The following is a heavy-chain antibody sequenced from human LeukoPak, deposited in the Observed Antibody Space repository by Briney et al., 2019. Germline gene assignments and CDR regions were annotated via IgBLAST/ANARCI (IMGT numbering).Heavy chain of an antibody. D-gene: IGHD5-24*01. V-gene: IGHV3-7*01. CDR3: ARDVGYN. J-gene: IGHJ4*02. CDR1: GLTFSNHW. CDR2: INGDGSQK. Sequence: GGSLRLSCEASGLTFSNHWMSWVRQAPGKGLEWVANINGDGSQKYYVDSVKGRFTISRDNARNSLYLQMNSLRAEDTAVYYRARDVGYNWGQGTLVTVSS.